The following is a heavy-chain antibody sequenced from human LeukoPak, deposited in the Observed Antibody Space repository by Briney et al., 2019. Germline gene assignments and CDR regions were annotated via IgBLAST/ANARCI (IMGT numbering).Heavy chain of an antibody. D-gene: IGHD6-19*01. Sequence: ASVKVSCKASGGTFSSYAISWVRQAPGQGLEWMGWINPNSGGTNYSQKFQGRVSMTRDTSINTAYMELSRLTSDDTAVYYCARDLYSSGWTDAFDIWGQGTMVTVSS. J-gene: IGHJ3*02. CDR2: INPNSGGT. CDR3: ARDLYSSGWTDAFDI. CDR1: GGTFSSYA. V-gene: IGHV1-2*02.